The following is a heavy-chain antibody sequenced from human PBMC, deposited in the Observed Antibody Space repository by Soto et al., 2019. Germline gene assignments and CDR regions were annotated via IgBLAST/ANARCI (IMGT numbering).Heavy chain of an antibody. CDR3: ARKGSGYADKLLSWFDP. Sequence: GESLKLSCKGSGYSFTRYWIGWVRQMPGKGLEWMGIIYPGDSDTRYSPSFQGQVTISADKSISTAYLQWSSLKASDTAMYYCARKGSGYADKLLSWFDPWGQGTLVTVSS. D-gene: IGHD5-12*01. CDR2: IYPGDSDT. V-gene: IGHV5-51*01. CDR1: GYSFTRYW. J-gene: IGHJ5*02.